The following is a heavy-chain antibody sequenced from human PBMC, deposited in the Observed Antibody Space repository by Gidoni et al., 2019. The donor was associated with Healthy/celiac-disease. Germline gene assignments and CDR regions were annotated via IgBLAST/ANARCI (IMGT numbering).Heavy chain of an antibody. J-gene: IGHJ6*02. V-gene: IGHV4-61*02. CDR2: IYTSGST. CDR1: GGSISSGSYY. Sequence: QVQLQESGPGLVKPSQTLSLTSTVPGGSISSGSYYWSWIRQPAGKGLEWIGRIYTSGSTNYNPSLKSRVTISVDTSKNQFTLKLSSVTAADTAVYYCARGGYSHTYYYYGMDVWGQGTTVTVSS. CDR3: ARGGYSHTYYYYGMDV. D-gene: IGHD5-18*01.